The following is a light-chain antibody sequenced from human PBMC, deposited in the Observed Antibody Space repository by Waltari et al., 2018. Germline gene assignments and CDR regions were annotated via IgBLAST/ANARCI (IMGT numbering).Light chain of an antibody. V-gene: IGLV1-47*02. J-gene: IGLJ3*02. Sequence: QSGLTQPPSASGAPGQRVTISCSGSSSNIGSYYVYWYQFPGTAPKLLIHDNNQRPEGVPDRFSGSKSGTSASLAISGRRSEDEADYYCAVWDDSLSGVVFGGGTKLTVL. CDR3: AVWDDSLSGVV. CDR1: SSNIGSYY. CDR2: DNN.